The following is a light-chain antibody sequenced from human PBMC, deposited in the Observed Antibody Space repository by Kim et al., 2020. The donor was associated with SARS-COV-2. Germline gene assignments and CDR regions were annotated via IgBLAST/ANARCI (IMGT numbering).Light chain of an antibody. CDR1: QNIDTW. J-gene: IGKJ1*01. CDR3: QQYNTYPGT. CDR2: QSS. Sequence: ATVGDRVTITCRAKQNIDTWLAWLQQKPGKAHKLLVYQSSTLETGVPSRFSGSGSGTEFTLSISSLQPDDFATYYCQQYNTYPGTFGQGTKVDIK. V-gene: IGKV1-5*03.